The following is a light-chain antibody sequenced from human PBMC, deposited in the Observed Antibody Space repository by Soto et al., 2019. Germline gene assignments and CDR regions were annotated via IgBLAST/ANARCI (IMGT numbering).Light chain of an antibody. CDR3: QQYDSTPPT. CDR2: GTS. J-gene: IGKJ1*01. Sequence: EIVLTQSPGTLSLSPGERATLSCRASQSVNSNYLAWYQRKPGQAPRLLIYGTSNRTTDIPYRISASGSGTDLTLTIPRLEAEDFAVYHCQQYDSTPPTFGQGTKVEVK. CDR1: QSVNSNY. V-gene: IGKV3-20*01.